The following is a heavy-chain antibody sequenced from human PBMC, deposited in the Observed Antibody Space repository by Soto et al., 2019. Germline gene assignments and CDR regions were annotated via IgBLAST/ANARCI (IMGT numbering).Heavy chain of an antibody. Sequence: SETLSLTCTVSGGSISSYYWSWIRQPPGKGLEWIGYIYYSGSTNYNPSLKSRVTISVDTSKNQFSLKLSSVTAADTAVYYCASMVLPGGVFDYWGQGTLVTVSS. J-gene: IGHJ4*02. CDR1: GGSISSYY. D-gene: IGHD2-8*01. CDR3: ASMVLPGGVFDY. CDR2: IYYSGST. V-gene: IGHV4-59*01.